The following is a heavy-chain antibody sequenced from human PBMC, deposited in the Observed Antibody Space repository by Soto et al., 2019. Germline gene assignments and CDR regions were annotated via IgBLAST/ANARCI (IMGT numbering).Heavy chain of an antibody. V-gene: IGHV4-4*02. CDR3: ARMSYFYDKWCFDL. D-gene: IGHD3-22*01. CDR2: VYYSGTT. Sequence: SETLSLTCAVSGGSFTSNNWWTWVRQTPGKGLEWIGYVYYSGTTDYIPSLKSQLSMSXXXXXXQXTXKXXXVTAXDTATYYCARMSYFYDKWCFDLWGRGTLVTVSS. J-gene: IGHJ2*01. CDR1: GGSFTSNNW.